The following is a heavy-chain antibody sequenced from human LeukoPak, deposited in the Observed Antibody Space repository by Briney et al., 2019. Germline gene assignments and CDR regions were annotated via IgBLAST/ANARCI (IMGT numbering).Heavy chain of an antibody. CDR3: ARDSGYCSSTGCYVHYFDY. D-gene: IGHD2-2*01. Sequence: GGSLRLSCAASGFTVSSNEMNWVRQTPGKGLEWVSSISSSSGYINYADSVKGRFTVSRDNAKNSLYLQMNSLRAEDTAVYYCARDSGYCSSTGCYVHYFDYWGQGTLVTVSS. CDR1: GFTVSSNE. J-gene: IGHJ4*02. V-gene: IGHV3-21*01. CDR2: ISSSSGYI.